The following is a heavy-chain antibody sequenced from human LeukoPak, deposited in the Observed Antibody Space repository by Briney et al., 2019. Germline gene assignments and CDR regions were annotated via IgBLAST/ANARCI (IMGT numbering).Heavy chain of an antibody. J-gene: IGHJ5*02. CDR2: VRYDGTIT. CDR3: ARGGRGASNWTPYNWFDR. Sequence: GGSLRLSCAASGFTFTTYCMHWVRQAPGKGLEWVALVRYDGTITYYADCVKGRFTTSRENSQNTLFMTMSSLRAEDTALYYCARGGRGASNWTPYNWFDRWGQRTLVTVSS. D-gene: IGHD1-1*01. CDR1: GFTFTTYC. V-gene: IGHV3-33*01.